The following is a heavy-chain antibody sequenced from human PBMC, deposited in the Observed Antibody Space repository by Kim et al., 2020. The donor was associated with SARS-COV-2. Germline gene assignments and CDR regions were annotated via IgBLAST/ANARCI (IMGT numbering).Heavy chain of an antibody. CDR1: GFTFSSYA. Sequence: GGSLRLSCAASGFTFSSYAMHWVRQAPGKGLEWVAVISYDGSNKYYADSVKGRFTISRDNSKNTLYLQMNSLRAEDTAVYYCARDWYYYGSGSPRSRCGMDVWGQGTTVTVSS. CDR3: ARDWYYYGSGSPRSRCGMDV. D-gene: IGHD3-10*01. J-gene: IGHJ6*02. CDR2: ISYDGSNK. V-gene: IGHV3-30-3*01.